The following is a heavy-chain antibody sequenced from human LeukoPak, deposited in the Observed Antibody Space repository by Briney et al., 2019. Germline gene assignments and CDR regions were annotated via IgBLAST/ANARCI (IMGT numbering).Heavy chain of an antibody. CDR1: GGSISNINW. V-gene: IGHV4-4*02. J-gene: IGHJ4*02. Sequence: SGTLSLTCAVSGGSISNINWWSWVRQPPGKGLEWIGEIHHSGVTNYNPSLKSRVTISLDKSNNQFSLKLNSVTAADTAVYYCAENGPWSLEYWGQGTLVTVSS. CDR2: IHHSGVT. D-gene: IGHD2-15*01. CDR3: AENGPWSLEY.